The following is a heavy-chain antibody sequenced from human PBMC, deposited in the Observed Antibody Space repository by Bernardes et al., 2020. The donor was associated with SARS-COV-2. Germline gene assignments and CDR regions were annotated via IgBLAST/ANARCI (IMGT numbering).Heavy chain of an antibody. Sequence: SETLSLTCAVYGGSFSGYYWNWIRQPPGKGLEWIGGINHSGSTHYNPSLKSRVTISVDTSKNQFSLKLSSVTAADTAIYYCARGRTPMVRGVVKGASKYVDFWGRGTLVTVAS. CDR2: INHSGST. CDR3: ARGRTPMVRGVVKGASKYVDF. J-gene: IGHJ2*01. CDR1: GGSFSGYY. V-gene: IGHV4-34*01. D-gene: IGHD3-10*01.